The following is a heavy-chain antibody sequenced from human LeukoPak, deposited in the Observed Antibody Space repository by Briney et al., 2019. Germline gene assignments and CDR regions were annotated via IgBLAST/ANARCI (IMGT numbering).Heavy chain of an antibody. CDR2: IKQDGSEK. V-gene: IGHV3-7*01. CDR1: GFTFSSYW. D-gene: IGHD6-6*01. CDR3: ARDGTIAARPT. J-gene: IGHJ5*02. Sequence: GGSLRLSCAASGFTFSSYWMSWVRQAPGKGLEWVANIKQDGSEKYYVDSLKGRFTISRDNAKNSLYLQMNSLRAEDTAVYYCARDGTIAARPTWGQGTLVTVSS.